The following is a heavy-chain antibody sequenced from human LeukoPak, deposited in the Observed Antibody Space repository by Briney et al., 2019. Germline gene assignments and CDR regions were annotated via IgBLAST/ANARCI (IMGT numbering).Heavy chain of an antibody. D-gene: IGHD2-15*01. V-gene: IGHV4-4*07. CDR2: ISSSGST. CDR3: ARRDCNAFDI. J-gene: IGHJ3*02. Sequence: TSETLSLTCTVSGGSINNFYWSWIRQPAGKGLEWIGRISSSGSTNYNPSLKSRVTMSVDTSKNQFSLKLTSVTAADTAVYYCARRDCNAFDIWGQGTMVTVSS. CDR1: GGSINNFY.